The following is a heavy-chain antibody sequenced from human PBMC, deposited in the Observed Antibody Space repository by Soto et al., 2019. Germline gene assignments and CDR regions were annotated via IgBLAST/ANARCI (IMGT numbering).Heavy chain of an antibody. J-gene: IGHJ6*02. CDR1: GGSISPYY. CDR2: IYYGGST. V-gene: IGHV4-59*08. Sequence: SETLSLTCTVSGGSISPYYWSWIRQPPGKGLEWVGYIYYGGSTSYNPSLKSRVTISVDTSKNQFSLKLSSVTAADTAVYYCARHQGYCISTSCYSFVDYYYYGMDVWGQGTTVTVSS. D-gene: IGHD2-2*01. CDR3: ARHQGYCISTSCYSFVDYYYYGMDV.